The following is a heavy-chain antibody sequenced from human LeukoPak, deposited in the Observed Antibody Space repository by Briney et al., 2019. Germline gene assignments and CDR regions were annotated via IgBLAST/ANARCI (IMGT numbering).Heavy chain of an antibody. Sequence: SETLSLTCAVYGGSFSGYYWSWIRQPPGKGLEWIGEINHSGSTNYNPSLKSRVTISVDTSKNQFSLKLSSVTAADTAVYYCATFYSKYWGQGTLVTVSS. V-gene: IGHV4-34*01. D-gene: IGHD6-13*01. CDR2: INHSGST. CDR3: ATFYSKY. J-gene: IGHJ4*02. CDR1: GGSFSGYY.